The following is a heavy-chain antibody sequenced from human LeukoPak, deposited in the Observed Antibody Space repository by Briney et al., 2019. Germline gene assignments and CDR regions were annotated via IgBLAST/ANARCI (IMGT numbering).Heavy chain of an antibody. CDR3: ARLAVAGSISDY. V-gene: IGHV3-21*01. CDR2: ISTSSSYI. CDR1: GFTFSGYS. Sequence: PGGSLRLSCAASGFTFSGYSMNWVRQAPGKGLEWVSSISTSSSYIYYADSVKGRFTISRDNARNSLYLQMNSLRAEDTAVYYCARLAVAGSISDYWGQGTLVTVSS. J-gene: IGHJ4*02. D-gene: IGHD6-19*01.